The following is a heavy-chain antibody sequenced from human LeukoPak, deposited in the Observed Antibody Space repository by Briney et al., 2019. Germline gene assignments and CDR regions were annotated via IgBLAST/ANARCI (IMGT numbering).Heavy chain of an antibody. CDR1: GFTFSTYG. CDR3: AREESGSLDF. Sequence: GGSLRLSCAASGFTFSTYGMHWVRQAPGKVLEWVAIIWYDGSNKYYADSVKGRFTISRDISKNTLHLQMNSLRADDTAVYYCAREESGSLDFWGQGTLVTVSS. D-gene: IGHD1-26*01. V-gene: IGHV3-33*01. J-gene: IGHJ4*02. CDR2: IWYDGSNK.